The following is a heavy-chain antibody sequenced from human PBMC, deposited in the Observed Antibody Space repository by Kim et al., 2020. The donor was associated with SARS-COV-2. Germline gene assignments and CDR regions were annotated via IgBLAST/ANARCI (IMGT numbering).Heavy chain of an antibody. D-gene: IGHD6-6*01. V-gene: IGHV4-59*01. J-gene: IGHJ4*02. Sequence: YNPSLKSRVTISVDPSKNQFSLKLSSVTAADTAVYYCASSSSSSIKELDYWGQGTLVTVSS. CDR3: ASSSSSSIKELDY.